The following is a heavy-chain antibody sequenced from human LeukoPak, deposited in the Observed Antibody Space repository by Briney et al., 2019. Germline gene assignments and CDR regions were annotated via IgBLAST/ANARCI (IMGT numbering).Heavy chain of an antibody. D-gene: IGHD3-9*01. J-gene: IGHJ4*02. CDR2: ISSDGDST. CDR3: VKRTTDYYYYDY. CDR1: GFTFSTYP. V-gene: IGHV3-64D*06. Sequence: PGGSLRLSCSASGFTFSTYPMHWVRQAPGRGLECVSSISSDGDSTYYADSVKGRFTISRDNSKNTLYLQTSSLRAEDTAVYYCVKRTTDYYYYDYWGRGTLVTVSS.